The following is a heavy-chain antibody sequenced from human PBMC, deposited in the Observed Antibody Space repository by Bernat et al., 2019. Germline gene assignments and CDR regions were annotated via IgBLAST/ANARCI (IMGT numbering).Heavy chain of an antibody. J-gene: IGHJ6*02. Sequence: EVQLLESGGGLVQPGGSLRLSCAASGFTFSSYAMSWVRQAPGKGLEWVSAISGSGGSTYYADSVKGRFTISRDNSKNTLYLQMNSLRAEDTAVYYCARDALRSVYYYYYGMDVWGQGTTVTVSS. CDR1: GFTFSSYA. D-gene: IGHD4-17*01. CDR2: ISGSGGST. V-gene: IGHV3-23*01. CDR3: ARDALRSVYYYYYGMDV.